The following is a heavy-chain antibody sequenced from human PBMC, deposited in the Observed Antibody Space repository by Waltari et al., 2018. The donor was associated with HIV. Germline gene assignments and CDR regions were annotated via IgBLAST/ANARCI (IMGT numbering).Heavy chain of an antibody. D-gene: IGHD3-16*02. Sequence: EVKLLDSGGALVRPGGSLRHSCTVSGFIFCRHGMAWVRRAPGKGLQWVSAISESGRDTFYADSVRGRFTISRDNSKKTVYLQMNTLGAEDTAVYYCAKDAYRSAKTYDSWGQGTLVTVSS. CDR1: GFIFCRHG. CDR3: AKDAYRSAKTYDS. V-gene: IGHV3-23*01. J-gene: IGHJ4*02. CDR2: ISESGRDT.